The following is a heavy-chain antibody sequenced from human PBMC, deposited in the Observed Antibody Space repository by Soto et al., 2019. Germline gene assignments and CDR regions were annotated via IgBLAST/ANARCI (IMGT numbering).Heavy chain of an antibody. D-gene: IGHD3-10*01. Sequence: GGSLRLSCAASGFTFSVHYMDWVRQAPGKGLEWGGRTRSNANSYTTDYAASVKGRFTISRDESKNSLYLQMNSLKTEDTAVYHCARGPIRFGAQYSYYHMDVCGQGTTVTVS. CDR2: TRSNANSYTT. J-gene: IGHJ6*02. V-gene: IGHV3-72*01. CDR3: ARGPIRFGAQYSYYHMDV. CDR1: GFTFSVHY.